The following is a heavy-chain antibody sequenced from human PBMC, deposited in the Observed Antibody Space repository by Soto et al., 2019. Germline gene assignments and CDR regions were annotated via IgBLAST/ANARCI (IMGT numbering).Heavy chain of an antibody. V-gene: IGHV6-1*01. CDR1: RDSVSGNSAA. CDR2: TYYRSRWYN. Sequence: SQTLSLTCAISRDSVSGNSAACNWIRQSPSRVLEWLGRTYYRSRWYNDYAVSVKSRITVTPDTSKNQFSLHLNSVTPEDTAVYDCAREVPYYVSIDSCLDYWGQGALVTVSS. CDR3: AREVPYYVSIDSCLDY. D-gene: IGHD3-16*01. J-gene: IGHJ4*02.